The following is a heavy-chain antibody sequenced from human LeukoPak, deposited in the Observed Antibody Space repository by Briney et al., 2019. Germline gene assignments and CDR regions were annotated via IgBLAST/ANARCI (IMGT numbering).Heavy chain of an antibody. CDR3: ARDHGYYDSSGYCYGWFDP. Sequence: GGSLRLSCAASGFTFSDYYMSWIRQAPGKGLEWVSYISSSGSTIYYADSVKGRFTISRDNAKNSLYLQMNSLRAEDTAVYYCARDHGYYDSSGYCYGWFDPWGQGTLVTVSS. CDR1: GFTFSDYY. D-gene: IGHD3-22*01. CDR2: ISSSGSTI. J-gene: IGHJ5*02. V-gene: IGHV3-11*01.